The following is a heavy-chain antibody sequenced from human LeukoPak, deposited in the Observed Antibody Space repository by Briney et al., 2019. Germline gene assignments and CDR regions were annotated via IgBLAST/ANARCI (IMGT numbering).Heavy chain of an antibody. Sequence: SETLSLTCAVYGGSFSGYYWSWIRQPPGKGLEWIGGINHSGSTNYNPSLKSRVTISVDTSKNQFSLKLSSVTAADTAVYYCARGLMYSSGWYRWFDPWGQGTLVTVSS. CDR1: GGSFSGYY. CDR2: INHSGST. V-gene: IGHV4-34*01. D-gene: IGHD6-19*01. J-gene: IGHJ5*02. CDR3: ARGLMYSSGWYRWFDP.